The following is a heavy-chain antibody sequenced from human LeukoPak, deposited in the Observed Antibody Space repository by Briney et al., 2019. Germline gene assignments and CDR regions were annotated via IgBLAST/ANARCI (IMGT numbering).Heavy chain of an antibody. CDR2: INHSGGT. D-gene: IGHD2-8*01. V-gene: IGHV4-34*01. CDR1: GVSFSGYY. CDR3: ARIRCGHTNGICYNY. J-gene: IGHJ4*02. Sequence: SETPSLTCAVYGVSFSGYYWSWIRQPPGKGLEWIGEINHSGGTQYNPSLKSRVTISIDTPENQFSLKLSSVTAADTAVYYCARIRCGHTNGICYNYWGQGTLVTDSS.